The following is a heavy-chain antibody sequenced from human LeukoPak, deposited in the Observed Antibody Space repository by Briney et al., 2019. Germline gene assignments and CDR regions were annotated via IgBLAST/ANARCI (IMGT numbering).Heavy chain of an antibody. CDR1: GFTFSNYW. Sequence: GGSLRLSCAASGFTFSNYWMSWVRQAPGKGLEWVANIKQDGSEKYYVDSVKGRFTISRDNAKNSLYLQMNSLRAEDTAVYYCARVILTNFGMVRGVKNWFDPWGQGTLVTVSS. CDR3: ARVILTNFGMVRGVKNWFDP. J-gene: IGHJ5*02. CDR2: IKQDGSEK. V-gene: IGHV3-7*03. D-gene: IGHD3-10*01.